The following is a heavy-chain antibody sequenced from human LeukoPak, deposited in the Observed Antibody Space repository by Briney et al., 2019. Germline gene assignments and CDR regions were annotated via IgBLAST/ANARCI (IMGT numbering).Heavy chain of an antibody. CDR1: GFTFSTYG. D-gene: IGHD6-19*01. V-gene: IGHV3-33*01. CDR3: ARAKDNSGRDGFDI. J-gene: IGHJ3*02. CDR2: IWYDGSNK. Sequence: GGSLRLSCAASGFTFSTYGIHWVRQAPGKGLEWVAVIWYDGSNKYYGDSVKGRFNISRDNSKNTLYLQMNSLRAEDTAVYYCARAKDNSGRDGFDIWGQGTMVTVSS.